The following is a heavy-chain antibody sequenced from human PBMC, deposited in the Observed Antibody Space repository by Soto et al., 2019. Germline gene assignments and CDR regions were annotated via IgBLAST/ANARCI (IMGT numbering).Heavy chain of an antibody. CDR3: AGVAAQLQADLDY. D-gene: IGHD2-2*01. CDR1: GFTFSSHG. CDR2: IWYDGKNK. V-gene: IGHV3-33*01. J-gene: IGHJ4*02. Sequence: QVQLVESGGGVVQPGRSLRLSCAASGFTFSSHGMHWVRQAPGKGLEWVAVIWYDGKNKYYADSVKGRFTISRDNSKNTLDVTMNSMRGEDTAVYYWAGVAAQLQADLDYWGQGTLVTVAS.